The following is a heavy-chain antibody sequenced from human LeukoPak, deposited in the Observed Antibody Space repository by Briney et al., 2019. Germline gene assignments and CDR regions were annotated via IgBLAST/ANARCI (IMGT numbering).Heavy chain of an antibody. J-gene: IGHJ4*02. CDR1: GYSISSGYY. CDR3: ARVWNY. Sequence: SETLSLTCAVSGYSISSGYYWDWIRQPPGKGLEWIGSIYHSGSTYYNPSLKSRVTISVDTSKNQFSLKLSSVTAADTAVYYCARVWNYWGQGTLVTVSS. V-gene: IGHV4-38-2*01. CDR2: IYHSGST. D-gene: IGHD2-8*01.